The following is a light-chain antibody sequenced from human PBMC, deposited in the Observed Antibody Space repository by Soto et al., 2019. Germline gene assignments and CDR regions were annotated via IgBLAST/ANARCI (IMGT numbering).Light chain of an antibody. V-gene: IGKV1-39*01. J-gene: IGKJ1*01. CDR3: EQSYRTPPT. Sequence: DIQMTQSPSSLSASVGDRVTITCRASQRIGNNLNWYQQKPGKAPKLLISEASTLQRGVPSRFSGSGSGTDFSLTISRLQPEDFATYYCEQSYRTPPTCGQGTKVEI. CDR1: QRIGNN. CDR2: EAS.